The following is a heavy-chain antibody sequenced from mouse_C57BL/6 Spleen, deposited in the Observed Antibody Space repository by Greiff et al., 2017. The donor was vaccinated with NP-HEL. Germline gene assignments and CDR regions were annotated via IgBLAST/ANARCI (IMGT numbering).Heavy chain of an antibody. CDR2: IYPGSGNT. V-gene: IGHV1-76*01. CDR3: AGPGY. Sequence: VKLQESGAELVRPGASVKLSCKASGYTFTDYYINWVKQRPGQGLEWIARIYPGSGNTYYNEKFKGKATLTAEKSSSTAYMQLSSLTSEDSAVYFCAGPGYWGQGTTLTVSS. CDR1: GYTFTDYY. J-gene: IGHJ2*01.